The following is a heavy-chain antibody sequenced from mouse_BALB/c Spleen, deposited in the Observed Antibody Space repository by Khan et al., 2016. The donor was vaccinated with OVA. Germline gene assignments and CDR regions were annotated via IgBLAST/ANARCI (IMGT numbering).Heavy chain of an antibody. CDR3: ERGRYGNWYFDG. J-gene: IGHJ1*01. D-gene: IGHD2-1*01. V-gene: IGHV1-87*01. Sequence: VQLQESGAELARPGASVKLSCKASGYSFTSYWMQWVKQRPGQGLEWIGAIYPGDGDTRYTQKFKGKATLTADNSSSTAYMQLSSLASEDSAIYYGERGRYGNWYFDGWGAGTTVTVSS. CDR2: IYPGDGDT. CDR1: GYSFTSYW.